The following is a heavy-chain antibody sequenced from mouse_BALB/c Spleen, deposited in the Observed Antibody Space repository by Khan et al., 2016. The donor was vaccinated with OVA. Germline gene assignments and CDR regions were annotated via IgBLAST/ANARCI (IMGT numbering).Heavy chain of an antibody. CDR2: IDPANGNT. J-gene: IGHJ2*01. CDR1: GFNIKDTY. V-gene: IGHV14-3*02. Sequence: VQLQQSGAELVKPGASVKLSCTASGFNIKDTYMHWVKQRPEQGLEWMGRIDPANGNTKYDPKFQGKATITADTSSNTAYLQLSSLTSEGTAVYYCATYFFGSSRYFDYWGQGTTLTVSS. CDR3: ATYFFGSSRYFDY. D-gene: IGHD1-1*01.